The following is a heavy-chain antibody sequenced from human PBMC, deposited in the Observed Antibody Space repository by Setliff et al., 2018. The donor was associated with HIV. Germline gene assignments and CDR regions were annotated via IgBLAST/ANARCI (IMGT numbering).Heavy chain of an antibody. CDR2: IYTGGTT. Sequence: PGGSLRLSCAISGFTVSDNYMTWVRQTPGEGLEWVSLIYTGGTTYYADSVKGRFTISRDSSENTLYLQMDSLRVEDTALYYCARNPPGKSLDYWGQGTLVTVSS. CDR3: ARNPPGKSLDY. V-gene: IGHV3-53*01. J-gene: IGHJ4*02. CDR1: GFTVSDNY.